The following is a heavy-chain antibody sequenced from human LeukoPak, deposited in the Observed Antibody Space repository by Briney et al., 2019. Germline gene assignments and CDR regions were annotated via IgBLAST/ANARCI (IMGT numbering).Heavy chain of an antibody. D-gene: IGHD6-19*01. CDR2: IIPIFGTA. V-gene: IGHV1-69*05. Sequence: SVNVSCKASGYTFTSYGISWVRQAPGQGLDWMGGIIPIFGTANYAQKFQGRVRITTDESTSTAYMRLSSLRSEDTAVYYCARVSSGWYIKDYWGQGTLVTVSS. CDR3: ARVSSGWYIKDY. CDR1: GYTFTSYG. J-gene: IGHJ4*02.